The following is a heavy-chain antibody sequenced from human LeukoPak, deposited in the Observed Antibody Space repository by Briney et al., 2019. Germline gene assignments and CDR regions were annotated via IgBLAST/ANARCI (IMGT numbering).Heavy chain of an antibody. V-gene: IGHV4-39*07. J-gene: IGHJ4*02. CDR2: IYYSGST. Sequence: PSETLSLTCTVSGGSISSYYWSWIRQPPGTGLEWIGSIYYSGSTHYNPSLKSRVTISVDTSKNQFSLKLSSVTAADTAVYYCARSIVVVPAARYYFDYWGQGILVTVSS. CDR1: GGSISSYY. D-gene: IGHD2-2*01. CDR3: ARSIVVVPAARYYFDY.